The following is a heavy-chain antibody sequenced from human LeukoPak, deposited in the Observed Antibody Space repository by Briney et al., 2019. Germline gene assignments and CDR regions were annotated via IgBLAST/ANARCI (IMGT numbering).Heavy chain of an antibody. J-gene: IGHJ4*02. CDR1: GSTFSSYG. D-gene: IGHD3-10*01. CDR2: IRYDGSNK. Sequence: GGSLRLSCAASGSTFSSYGMHWVRQAPGKGLEWVAFIRYDGSNKYYADSVKGRFTISRDNSKNTLYLQMNSLRAEDTAVYYCAKGPDLGSGSYFFDYWGQGTLVTVSS. CDR3: AKGPDLGSGSYFFDY. V-gene: IGHV3-30*02.